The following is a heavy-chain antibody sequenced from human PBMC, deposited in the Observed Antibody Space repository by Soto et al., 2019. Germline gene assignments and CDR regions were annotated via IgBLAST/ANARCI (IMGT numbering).Heavy chain of an antibody. CDR2: INPSGAST. CDR1: GYTFTTYY. D-gene: IGHD4-17*01. Sequence: ASVKVSCKASGYTFTTYYMHCVRQAPGQGLEWMGVINPSGASTTYAQRFQDRVTITSDTSTNTVYMELSSLRTDDTAVYYCARVIVPTTVTTSNWFDPWGQGTLVTVSS. J-gene: IGHJ5*02. CDR3: ARVIVPTTVTTSNWFDP. V-gene: IGHV1-46*01.